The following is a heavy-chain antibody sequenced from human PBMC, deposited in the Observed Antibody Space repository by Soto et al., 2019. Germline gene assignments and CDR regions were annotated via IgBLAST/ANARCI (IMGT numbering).Heavy chain of an antibody. J-gene: IGHJ4*02. V-gene: IGHV1-18*04. CDR3: ARASDGYRSGWYVGYVDF. CDR2: IRAYNGYT. D-gene: IGHD6-19*01. Sequence: ASVKGSCKASGYTFTSYGISWVRQAPGQGLEWMGWIRAYNGYTNYAQKFQGRVTVTTDTSTSTAYMELRNLISEDTAIYYCARASDGYRSGWYVGYVDFWGQGTLVTVYS. CDR1: GYTFTSYG.